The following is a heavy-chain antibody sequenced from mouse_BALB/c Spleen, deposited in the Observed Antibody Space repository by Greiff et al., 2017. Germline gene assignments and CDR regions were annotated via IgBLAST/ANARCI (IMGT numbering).Heavy chain of an antibody. CDR1: GFTFSDYY. V-gene: IGHV5-4*02. CDR2: ISDGGSYT. J-gene: IGHJ1*01. CDR3: ARGYYGSSYGYFDV. D-gene: IGHD1-1*01. Sequence: EVKLQESGGGLVKPGGSLKLSCAASGFTFSDYYMYWVRQTPEKRLEWVATISDGGSYTYYPDSVKGRFTISRDNAKNNLYLQMSSLKSEDTAMYYCARGYYGSSYGYFDVWGAGTTVTVSS.